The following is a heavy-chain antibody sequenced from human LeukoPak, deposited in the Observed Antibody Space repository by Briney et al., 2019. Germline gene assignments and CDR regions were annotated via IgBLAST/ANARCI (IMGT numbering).Heavy chain of an antibody. J-gene: IGHJ4*02. V-gene: IGHV4-34*01. D-gene: IGHD6-13*01. CDR3: ARTGRYTSSWFLDY. CDR1: GGSFSGYY. Sequence: SETLSLTCAVYGGSFSGYYWSWIRQPPGKGLEWIGEINHSGSTNYNPSLKSRVTISVDTSKNQFSLKLSSVTAADTAVYYCARTGRYTSSWFLDYWGQGTLVTASS. CDR2: INHSGST.